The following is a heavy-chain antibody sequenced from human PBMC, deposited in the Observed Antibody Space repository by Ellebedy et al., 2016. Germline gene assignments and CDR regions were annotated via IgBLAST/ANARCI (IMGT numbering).Heavy chain of an antibody. J-gene: IGHJ4*02. CDR3: ARAIAAAGTTVDY. D-gene: IGHD6-13*01. Sequence: SETLSLTCTVSGGSISSYYWSWIRQPPGKGLEWIGYIHYSGSTNYNPSLRSRVTISVDTSKNQFSLKLSSVTAADTAVYYCARAIAAAGTTVDYWGQGTLVTVSS. CDR1: GGSISSYY. CDR2: IHYSGST. V-gene: IGHV4-59*01.